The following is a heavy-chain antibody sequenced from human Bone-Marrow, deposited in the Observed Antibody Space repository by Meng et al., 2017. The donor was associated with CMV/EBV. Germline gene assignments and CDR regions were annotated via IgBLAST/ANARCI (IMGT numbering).Heavy chain of an antibody. D-gene: IGHD6-19*01. V-gene: IGHV1-2*02. CDR1: GFTFIDYY. J-gene: IGHJ4*02. CDR2: VNSKNEAT. CDR3: VRSSGWSLFDY. Sequence: QVQLVQSGAEMKKTGASVKVSCTTSGFTFIDYYIHWVRQAPGQGLEWMGWVNSKNEATNYARKFQGRVSMTRDTSISTAHMELSRLMSDDTAVYYCVRSSGWSLFDYWGQGTLVTVSS.